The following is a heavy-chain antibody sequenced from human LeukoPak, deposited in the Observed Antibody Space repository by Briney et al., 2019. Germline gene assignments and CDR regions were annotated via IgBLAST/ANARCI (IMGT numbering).Heavy chain of an antibody. CDR1: GFTFSNAR. J-gene: IGHJ4*02. CDR3: TTARGYSYGYVDY. V-gene: IGHV3-15*01. CDR2: IKSKTDGGTT. D-gene: IGHD5-18*01. Sequence: PGGSLRLSCAASGFTFSNARMSWVRQAPGKGLEWVGRIKSKTDGGTTDYAAPVKGRFTISRDDSKNTLYLQMNSLKTEDTAVYYCTTARGYSYGYVDYWGQGTLVTVSS.